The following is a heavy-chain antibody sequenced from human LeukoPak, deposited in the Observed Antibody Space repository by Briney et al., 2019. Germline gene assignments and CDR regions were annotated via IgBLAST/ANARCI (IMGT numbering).Heavy chain of an antibody. J-gene: IGHJ4*02. CDR2: INHSGST. Sequence: PSETLSLTCAVYGGSFSGYYLSWIRQPPGKGLEWIGEINHSGSTNYNPSLKSRVTISVDTSKNQFSLKLSSVTAADTAVYYCARGDDYGALDFDYWGQGTLVTVSS. V-gene: IGHV4-34*01. CDR3: ARGDDYGALDFDY. D-gene: IGHD4-17*01. CDR1: GGSFSGYY.